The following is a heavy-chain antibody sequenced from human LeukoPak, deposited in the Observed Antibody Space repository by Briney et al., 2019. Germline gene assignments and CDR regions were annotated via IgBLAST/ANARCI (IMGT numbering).Heavy chain of an antibody. D-gene: IGHD3-3*01. CDR3: ARAVDDFWNYYYYMDV. V-gene: IGHV4-59*01. J-gene: IGHJ6*03. CDR1: GGSISSYY. Sequence: SETLSLTCTVSGGSISSYYWSWIRQPPGKGLEWIGYIYYSGSTNYNPSLKSRVTISVDTSKNQFSLKLSSVTAADAAVYYCARAVDDFWNYYYYMDVWGKGTTVTVSS. CDR2: IYYSGST.